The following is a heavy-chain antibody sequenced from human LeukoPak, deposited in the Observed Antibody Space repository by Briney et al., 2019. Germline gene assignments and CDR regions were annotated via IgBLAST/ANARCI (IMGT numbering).Heavy chain of an antibody. D-gene: IGHD3-9*01. CDR3: ASSRRLTFDWFDP. CDR1: GGSISSGGYY. J-gene: IGHJ5*02. V-gene: IGHV4-31*03. CDR2: IYYSGST. Sequence: SQTLSLTCTVSGGSISSGGYYWSWIRQHPGKGLEWIGYIYYSGSTYYNPSLKSRVTISVDTSKNQFSLKLSSVTAADTAVYYCASSRRLTFDWFDPWGQGTLVTVSS.